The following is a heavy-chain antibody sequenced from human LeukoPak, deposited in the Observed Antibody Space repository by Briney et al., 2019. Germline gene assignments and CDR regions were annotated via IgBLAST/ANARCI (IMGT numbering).Heavy chain of an antibody. CDR1: GDSISNYY. D-gene: IGHD6-13*01. CDR2: IFYSGST. CDR3: TTDVSSAAAGLAPVYYYYYYYMDV. Sequence: SETLSLTCTVSGDSISNYYWSWIRQPPGKGLEWIGDIFYSGSTNYNPSLKSRITISLDTSKNQFSLKVTSVTAADTAVYYCTTDVSSAAAGLAPVYYYYYYYMDVWGKGTTVTVSS. V-gene: IGHV4-59*01. J-gene: IGHJ6*03.